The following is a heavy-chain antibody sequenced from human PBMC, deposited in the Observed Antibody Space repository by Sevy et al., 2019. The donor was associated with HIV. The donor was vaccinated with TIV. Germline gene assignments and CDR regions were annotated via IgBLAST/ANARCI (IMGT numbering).Heavy chain of an antibody. CDR2: IYHSGST. V-gene: IGHV4-4*02. D-gene: IGHD3-22*01. J-gene: IGHJ4*02. Sequence: SETLSLTCAVSGDSIRSNDWWRWVRQPPGKGLEGSGEIYHSGSTTYNPSPKSRVTISVDKSKNQFSLKLTSVTAADTAVYYCARALHYDSSGWGPFDSWGQGTLVTVSS. CDR1: GDSIRSNDW. CDR3: ARALHYDSSGWGPFDS.